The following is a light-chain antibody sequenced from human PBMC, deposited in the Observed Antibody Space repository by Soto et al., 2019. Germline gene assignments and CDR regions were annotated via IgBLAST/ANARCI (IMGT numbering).Light chain of an antibody. Sequence: QSALTQPASVSGSPGQSITISCTGTSSDVGSYNLVSWYQQHPGKAPKRMIYEGSKRPSGVSNRFSGSKSGNTASLTISGLQVEDEADYYCCSYAGSSTVVFGGGTKLTVL. V-gene: IGLV2-23*01. CDR2: EGS. CDR3: CSYAGSSTVV. CDR1: SSDVGSYNL. J-gene: IGLJ2*01.